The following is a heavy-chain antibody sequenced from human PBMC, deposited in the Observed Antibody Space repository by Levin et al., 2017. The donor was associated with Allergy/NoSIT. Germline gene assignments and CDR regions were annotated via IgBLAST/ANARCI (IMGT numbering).Heavy chain of an antibody. CDR3: ATDSSAAGQTYYYYYCGMDV. CDR1: GYTLTELS. D-gene: IGHD6-13*01. V-gene: IGHV1-24*01. Sequence: GESLKISCKVSGYTLTELSMHWVRQAPGKGLEWMGGFDPEDGETIYAQKFQGRVTMTEDTSTDTAYMELSSLRSEDTAVYYCATDSSAAGQTYYYYYCGMDVWGQGTTVTVSS. CDR2: FDPEDGET. J-gene: IGHJ6*02.